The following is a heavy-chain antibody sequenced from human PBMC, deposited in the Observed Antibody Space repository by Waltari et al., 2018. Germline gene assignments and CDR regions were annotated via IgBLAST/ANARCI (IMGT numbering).Heavy chain of an antibody. V-gene: IGHV1-2*06. CDR2: NKKDEGDT. J-gene: IGHJ4*02. CDR1: GYTFTGYY. CDR3: ARDLGSHYVKRDY. D-gene: IGHD4-4*01. Sequence: QVHLVQSGAEVKKPGASVKVSFKASGYTFTGYYIQWVRRAPGQGLEWMGRNKKDEGDTNYAQNVQGMVTLTRNTYITTAYMELCSLKSDYTAVYDCARDLGSHYVKRDYWGQGTLVTVPS.